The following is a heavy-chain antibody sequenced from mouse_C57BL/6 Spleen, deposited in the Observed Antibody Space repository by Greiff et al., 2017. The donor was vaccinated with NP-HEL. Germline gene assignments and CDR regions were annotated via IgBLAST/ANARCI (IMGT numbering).Heavy chain of an antibody. CDR2: IDPSDSYT. CDR3: ARSGTAQAPFAY. Sequence: QVQLQQPGAELVKPGASVKLSCKASGYTFTSYWMQWVKQRPGQGLEWIGEIDPSDSYTNYNQKFKGKATLTVDTSSRTAYMQLSSLTSEDSAVYYCARSGTAQAPFAYWGQGTLVTVSA. J-gene: IGHJ3*01. D-gene: IGHD3-2*02. V-gene: IGHV1-50*01. CDR1: GYTFTSYW.